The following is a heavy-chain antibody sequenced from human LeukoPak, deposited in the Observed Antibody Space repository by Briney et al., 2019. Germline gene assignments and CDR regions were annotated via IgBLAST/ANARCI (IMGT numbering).Heavy chain of an antibody. Sequence: SETLSLTCTVSGGSISSYYWSWIRQPPGKGLEWIGYIYHSGSTYYNPSLKSRVTISVDRSKNQFSLKLSSVTAADTAVYYCASGDSVAGDYWGQGTLVTVSS. CDR2: IYHSGST. CDR1: GGSISSYY. V-gene: IGHV4-59*12. CDR3: ASGDSVAGDY. J-gene: IGHJ4*02. D-gene: IGHD6-19*01.